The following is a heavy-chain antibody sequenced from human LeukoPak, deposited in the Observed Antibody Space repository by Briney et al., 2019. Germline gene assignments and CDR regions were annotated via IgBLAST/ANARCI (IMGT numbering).Heavy chain of an antibody. Sequence: PGGSLRLSCAASGFTFDDYAMHWVRQAPGKGLEWVSLISGDGGSTYYADSVKGRFTISRDNAKNSLYLQMNSLRAEDTAVYYCARVDCSSTSCYEFDYWGQGTLVTVSS. J-gene: IGHJ4*02. CDR1: GFTFDDYA. CDR3: ARVDCSSTSCYEFDY. V-gene: IGHV3-43*02. CDR2: ISGDGGST. D-gene: IGHD2-2*01.